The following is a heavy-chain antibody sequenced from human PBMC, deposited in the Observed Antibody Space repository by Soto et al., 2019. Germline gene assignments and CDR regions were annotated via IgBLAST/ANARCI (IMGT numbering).Heavy chain of an antibody. J-gene: IGHJ4*02. CDR1: GGTFSSYA. V-gene: IGHV1-69*13. D-gene: IGHD2-15*01. CDR3: ASGVVAATSRPIVVPLNY. Sequence: GASVKVSCKASGGTFSSYAISWVRQAPGQGLEWMGGIIPIFGTANYAQKFQGRVTITADESTSTAYMELSSLRSEDTAVYYCASGVVAATSRPIVVPLNYWGQGTLVTVSS. CDR2: IIPIFGTA.